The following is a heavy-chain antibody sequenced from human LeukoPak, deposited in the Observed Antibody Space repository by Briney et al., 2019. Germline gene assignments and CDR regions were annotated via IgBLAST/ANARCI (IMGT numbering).Heavy chain of an antibody. CDR3: IRGRTSNPDF. CDR1: GYSIGSGFY. CDR2: MYHTGVT. V-gene: IGHV4-38-2*02. J-gene: IGHJ4*02. Sequence: PSETLSLTCTVSGYSIGSGFYWGWIRQPPGKGLEWIGFMYHTGVTYYNPSLKSRLTMSVDTSENQISLEVTSGTAADTALYYCIRGRTSNPDFWGQGILVTVSS. D-gene: IGHD1-7*01.